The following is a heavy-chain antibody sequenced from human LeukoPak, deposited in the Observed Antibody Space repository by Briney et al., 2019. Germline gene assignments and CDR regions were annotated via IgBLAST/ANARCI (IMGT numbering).Heavy chain of an antibody. D-gene: IGHD3-22*01. CDR1: GVTFDDYA. CDR3: AKSNGYYYDSSGYFDY. V-gene: IGHV3-9*03. Sequence: GGSLRLSCAASGVTFDDYAMHWGRHAPGGGLEWGSGISWNSGSIGYADSVKGRFTISRDNAKNSLYLQMNSLRAEDMALYYCAKSNGYYYDSSGYFDYWGQGTLVTVSS. CDR2: ISWNSGSI. J-gene: IGHJ4*02.